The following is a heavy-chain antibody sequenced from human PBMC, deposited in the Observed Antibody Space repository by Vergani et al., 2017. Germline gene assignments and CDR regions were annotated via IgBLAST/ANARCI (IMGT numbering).Heavy chain of an antibody. CDR3: ARRTGIAVAGNWYFDL. J-gene: IGHJ2*01. CDR2: INPNSGGT. CDR1: GYTFTGYY. Sequence: QVQLVQSGAEVKKPGASVKVSCKASGYTFTGYYMHWVRQAPGQGLEWMGWINPNSGGTNYAQKFQGRVTMTRDTSISTAYMELSRLRSDDTAVYYCARRTGIAVAGNWYFDLWGRGTLVTVSS. D-gene: IGHD6-19*01. V-gene: IGHV1-2*02.